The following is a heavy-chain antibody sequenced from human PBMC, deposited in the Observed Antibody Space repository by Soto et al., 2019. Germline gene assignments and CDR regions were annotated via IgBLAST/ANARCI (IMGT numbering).Heavy chain of an antibody. V-gene: IGHV4-4*02. CDR2: IYHSGST. J-gene: IGHJ4*02. CDR1: GDSISSSNW. CDR3: ARRGTDFWSGVNTLDY. Sequence: SETLSLTCDVSGDSISSSNWWSWVRQPPGKGLEWIGEIYHSGSTYYNPSLESRLTISLDKSKNQFSLNLTSVTAADTAMYYCARRGTDFWSGVNTLDYWGQGTLVTVSS. D-gene: IGHD3-3*01.